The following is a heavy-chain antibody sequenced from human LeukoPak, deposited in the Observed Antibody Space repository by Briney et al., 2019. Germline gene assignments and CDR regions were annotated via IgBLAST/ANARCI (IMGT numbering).Heavy chain of an antibody. CDR3: ARIKASSGWYVALYYFDY. J-gene: IGHJ4*02. CDR1: GFTFSSYA. Sequence: PGGSLRLSCAASGFTFSSYAMSWVRQAPGKGLEWVSAISGSGGSTYYADSVKGRFTISRDNSKNTLYLQTNSLRAEDTAVYYCARIKASSGWYVALYYFDYWGQGTLVTVSS. V-gene: IGHV3-23*01. D-gene: IGHD6-19*01. CDR2: ISGSGGST.